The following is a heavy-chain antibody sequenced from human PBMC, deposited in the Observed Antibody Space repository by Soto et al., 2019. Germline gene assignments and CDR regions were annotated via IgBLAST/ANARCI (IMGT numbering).Heavy chain of an antibody. CDR1: GGTFSSYA. J-gene: IGHJ2*01. CDR2: IIPIFGTA. Sequence: QVQLVQSGAEVKKPGSSVKVSCKASGGTFSSYAISWVRQAPGQGLEWMGGIIPIFGTANYAQKFQGRVTITAEKSTSTAYMELSSLRSEDTAVYYCARYRDSSPGWYFDLWGRGTLVTVSS. D-gene: IGHD6-13*01. CDR3: ARYRDSSPGWYFDL. V-gene: IGHV1-69*06.